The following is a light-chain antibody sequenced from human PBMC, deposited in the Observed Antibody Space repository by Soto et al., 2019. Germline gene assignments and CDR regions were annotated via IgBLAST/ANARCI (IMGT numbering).Light chain of an antibody. V-gene: IGKV3-20*01. Sequence: EIVLTQSPGTLSLSPVERANLSCSASQSVSSNYSAWYQQKPGQAPRLLIYGASSRATGFPDRFSGSGSGTDFTLTISRLEPEDFAVYYCQQYGSSPITFGQGTRLEIK. CDR1: QSVSSNY. CDR3: QQYGSSPIT. J-gene: IGKJ5*01. CDR2: GAS.